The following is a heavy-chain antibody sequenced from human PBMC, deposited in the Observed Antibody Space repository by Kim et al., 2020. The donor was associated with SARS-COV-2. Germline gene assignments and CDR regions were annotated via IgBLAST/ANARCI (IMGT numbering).Heavy chain of an antibody. CDR2: IYHSGST. V-gene: IGHV4-38-2*02. J-gene: IGHJ4*02. D-gene: IGHD6-13*01. Sequence: SETLSLTCTVSGYSISSGYYWGWIRQPPGKGLEWIGSIYHSGSTYYNPSLKSRVTISVDTSKNQFSLKLSSVTAADTAVYYCARGVAAASDYWGQGTLVT. CDR3: ARGVAAASDY. CDR1: GYSISSGYY.